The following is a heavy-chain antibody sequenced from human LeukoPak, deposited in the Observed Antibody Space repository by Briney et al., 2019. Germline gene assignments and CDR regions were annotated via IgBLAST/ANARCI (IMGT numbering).Heavy chain of an antibody. Sequence: GGSLRLSCAASGFTFSSYGMHWVRQAPGKGLEWVAVISYDGSNKYYADSVKGRFTISRDNSKNTLYLQMNSLRAEDTAVYYCAKGDYGDNYFDYWGQGTLVTVSS. CDR2: ISYDGSNK. D-gene: IGHD4-17*01. CDR3: AKGDYGDNYFDY. J-gene: IGHJ4*02. V-gene: IGHV3-30*18. CDR1: GFTFSSYG.